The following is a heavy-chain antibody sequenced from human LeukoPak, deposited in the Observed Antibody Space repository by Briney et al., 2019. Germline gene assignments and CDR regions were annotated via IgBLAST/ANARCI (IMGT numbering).Heavy chain of an antibody. Sequence: GGSLRLSCAASGSTFSNYDMNWVRQAPGKGLEWVSYISGSGNTIYYVDSVKGRFTISRDNAKSSLYLQMNSLRAEDTAVYYCARVRGYRYGFSWGQGTLVTVSS. CDR2: ISGSGNTI. V-gene: IGHV3-48*03. CDR1: GSTFSNYD. CDR3: ARVRGYRYGFS. D-gene: IGHD5-18*01. J-gene: IGHJ5*02.